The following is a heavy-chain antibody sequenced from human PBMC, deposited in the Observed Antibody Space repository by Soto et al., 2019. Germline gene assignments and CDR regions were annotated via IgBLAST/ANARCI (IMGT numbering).Heavy chain of an antibody. CDR2: MYYSGST. J-gene: IGHJ5*02. CDR3: ARHSGSGSSDHWLDP. CDR1: VDSISSGGHY. D-gene: IGHD3-10*01. V-gene: IGHV4-31*03. Sequence: QVQLQESGPVLVKPSQTLSLTCTFSVDSISSGGHYWRWIRQHPGKGLEWIGYMYYSGSTYYNPSLKSRVTMLVDTSKNQFSLKLSSVTAADTAVYYCARHSGSGSSDHWLDPWGQGTLVTVSS.